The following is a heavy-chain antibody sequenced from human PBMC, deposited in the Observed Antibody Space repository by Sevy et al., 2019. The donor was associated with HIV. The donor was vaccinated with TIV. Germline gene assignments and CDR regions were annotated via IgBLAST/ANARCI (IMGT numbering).Heavy chain of an antibody. CDR2: ISYEGSNK. Sequence: CLRLSCAASGFTFSSYAMHWVRQAPGKGLERVAVISYEGSNKYYADSVKGRFTISRDNSKNTLYLQINSLRAEDRAVYYCARDPTSSYHYVWGSYGSYGMDVWGQGTTVIVSS. D-gene: IGHD3-16*01. CDR3: ARDPTSSYHYVWGSYGSYGMDV. V-gene: IGHV3-30*01. CDR1: GFTFSSYA. J-gene: IGHJ6*02.